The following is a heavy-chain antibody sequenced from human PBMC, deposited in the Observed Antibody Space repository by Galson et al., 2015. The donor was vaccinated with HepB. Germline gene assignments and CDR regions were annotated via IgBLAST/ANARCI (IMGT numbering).Heavy chain of an antibody. Sequence: SLRLSCAASGFTFSAYAMNWVRQAPGKGLEWVSFIAGGGGVTYYADSVKGRFSISRDNSKSTLYLQMNSLRAEDTALYYCAKCGDDYIYDHWGQGSLVTVSS. CDR3: AKCGDDYIYDH. CDR1: GFTFSAYA. CDR2: IAGGGGVT. J-gene: IGHJ4*02. V-gene: IGHV3-23*01. D-gene: IGHD3-16*01.